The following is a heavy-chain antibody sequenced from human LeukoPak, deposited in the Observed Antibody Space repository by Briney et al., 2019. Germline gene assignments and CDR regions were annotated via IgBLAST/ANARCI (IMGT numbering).Heavy chain of an antibody. J-gene: IGHJ2*01. D-gene: IGHD4-23*01. CDR2: IYYSGST. CDR3: ARVRTTVVTKYWYFDL. Sequence: SETLSLTCTVSGGSISSSSYYWGWIRQPPGKGLEWIGSIYYSGSTYYNPSLKSRVTISVDTSKNQFSLKLSSVTAADTAVYYCARVRTTVVTKYWYFDLWGRGTLVTVSS. V-gene: IGHV4-39*01. CDR1: GGSISSSSYY.